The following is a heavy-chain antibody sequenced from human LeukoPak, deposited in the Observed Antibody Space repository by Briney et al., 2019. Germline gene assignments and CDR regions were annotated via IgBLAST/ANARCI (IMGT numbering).Heavy chain of an antibody. D-gene: IGHD2-2*01. CDR1: GFTFSSYS. CDR3: ARGRDCSSTSCYLVDY. Sequence: GGSLRLSCAASGFTFSSYSMNWVRHAPGKGLEWVSSISSSSSYIYYADSVKGRFTISRDNAKNSLYLQMNSLRAEDTAVYYCARGRDCSSTSCYLVDYWGQGTLVTVSS. CDR2: ISSSSSYI. V-gene: IGHV3-21*01. J-gene: IGHJ4*02.